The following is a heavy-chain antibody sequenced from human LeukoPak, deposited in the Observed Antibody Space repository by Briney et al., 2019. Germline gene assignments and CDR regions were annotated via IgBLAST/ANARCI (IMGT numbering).Heavy chain of an antibody. V-gene: IGHV4-39*07. CDR2: IYYSGST. Sequence: WVRQPPGKGLEWIGSIYYSGSTYYNPSLKSRVTMSVDTSKNQFSLNLNSVTAADTAVYYCARGFSGYYAGDAFEIWGQGTMVTVSS. J-gene: IGHJ3*02. D-gene: IGHD3-22*01. CDR3: ARGFSGYYAGDAFEI.